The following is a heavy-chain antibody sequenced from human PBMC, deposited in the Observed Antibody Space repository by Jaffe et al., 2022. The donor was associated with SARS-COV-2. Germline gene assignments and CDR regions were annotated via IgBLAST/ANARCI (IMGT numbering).Heavy chain of an antibody. Sequence: EVQLVESGGGLVQPGRSLRLSCAASGFTFDDYAMHWVRQAPGKGLEWVSGISWNSGSIGYADSVKGRFTISRDNAKNSLYLQMNSLRAEDTALYYCAKARYNWNGLPPIDYWGQGTLVTVSS. D-gene: IGHD1-20*01. J-gene: IGHJ4*02. CDR1: GFTFDDYA. V-gene: IGHV3-9*01. CDR3: AKARYNWNGLPPIDY. CDR2: ISWNSGSI.